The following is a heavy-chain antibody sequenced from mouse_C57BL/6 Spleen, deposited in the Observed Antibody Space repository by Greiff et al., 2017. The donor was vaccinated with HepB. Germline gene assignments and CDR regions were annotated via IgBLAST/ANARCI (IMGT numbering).Heavy chain of an antibody. CDR2: ISDGGSYT. CDR3: ARELLLRYYAMDY. J-gene: IGHJ4*01. Sequence: EVKLVESGGGLVKPGGSLKLSCAASGFTFSSYAMSWVRQTPKKRLEWVATISDGGSYTYYPDNVKGRFTISRDNAKNNLYLQMSHLKSEDTAMYYCARELLLRYYAMDYWGQGTSVTVSS. CDR1: GFTFSSYA. V-gene: IGHV5-4*01. D-gene: IGHD1-1*01.